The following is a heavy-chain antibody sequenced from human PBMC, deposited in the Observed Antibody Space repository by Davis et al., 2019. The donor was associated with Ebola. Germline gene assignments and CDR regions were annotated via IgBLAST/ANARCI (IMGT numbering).Heavy chain of an antibody. CDR2: ISSSDTYI. J-gene: IGHJ2*01. CDR1: GFNFNTYS. CDR3: VRDPALVVTGGGWFFGL. V-gene: IGHV3-21*01. Sequence: GGSLRLSCAASGFNFNTYSMNWVRQAPGKGLEWVSSISSSDTYIHYADSVKGRFTVSRDNAKNSLYLQMNSLRAEDTAVYYCVRDPALVVTGGGWFFGLWGRGTLVTVSS. D-gene: IGHD2-21*02.